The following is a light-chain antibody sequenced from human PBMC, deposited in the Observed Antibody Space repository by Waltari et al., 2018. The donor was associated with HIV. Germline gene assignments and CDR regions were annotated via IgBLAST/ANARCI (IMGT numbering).Light chain of an antibody. CDR3: SSYTSSSTLYV. CDR1: SSDVGGYNY. V-gene: IGLV2-14*01. CDR2: KVS. J-gene: IGLJ1*01. Sequence: QSALTQPASVSGSPGQSITISCTGTSSDVGGYNYVSWYQQHPGKAPKLMIYKVSNRPSGIANRFSGSNAGTTASLTVSGLQAEDEADYYCSSYTSSSTLYVFGTGTKVTVL.